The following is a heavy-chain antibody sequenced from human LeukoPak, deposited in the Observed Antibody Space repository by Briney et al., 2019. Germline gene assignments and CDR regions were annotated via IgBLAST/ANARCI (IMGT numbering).Heavy chain of an antibody. Sequence: SETLSLTCTVSGGSISSSSYYWGWIRQPPGKGLEWIGSIYYSGSTYYNPSLKSRVTISVDTSKNQFSLKLSSVTAADTAVYYCARRALTGYSSSWSFDYWGQGTLVTVSS. V-gene: IGHV4-39*01. CDR3: ARRALTGYSSSWSFDY. J-gene: IGHJ4*02. CDR2: IYYSGST. CDR1: GGSISSSSYY. D-gene: IGHD6-13*01.